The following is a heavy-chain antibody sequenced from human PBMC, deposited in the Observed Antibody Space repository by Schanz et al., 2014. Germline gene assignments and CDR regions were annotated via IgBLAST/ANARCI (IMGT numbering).Heavy chain of an antibody. J-gene: IGHJ6*02. CDR1: GFTMITYA. CDR3: ARGHYGLDV. V-gene: IGHV3-7*01. CDR2: IKHDGSEK. Sequence: VQLVESGGGVVQPGRSLRLSCAASGFTMITYAMHWVRQPPGKGLEWVAYIKHDGSEKYHVDSVKGRFTISRDNAKGSVYLQMNSLRAEDTAVYYCARGHYGLDVWGPGTSVTVSS. D-gene: IGHD3-10*01.